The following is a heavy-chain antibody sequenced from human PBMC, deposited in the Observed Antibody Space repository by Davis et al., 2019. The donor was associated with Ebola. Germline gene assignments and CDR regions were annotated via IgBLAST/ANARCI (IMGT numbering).Heavy chain of an antibody. CDR3: AKSSGVEQWLVYFQH. Sequence: GESLKISCTASGFTFSSYAMSWVRQAPGRGLEWVSGISGGSGRRDYADSVKGRFTISRDNSKNTLYLQMNSLRAEDTAVYYCAKSSGVEQWLVYFQHWGQGTLVTVSS. CDR1: GFTFSSYA. D-gene: IGHD6-19*01. V-gene: IGHV3-23*01. CDR2: ISGGSGRR. J-gene: IGHJ1*01.